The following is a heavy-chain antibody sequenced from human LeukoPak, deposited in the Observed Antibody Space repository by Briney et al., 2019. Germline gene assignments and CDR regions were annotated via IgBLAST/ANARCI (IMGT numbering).Heavy chain of an antibody. CDR3: ARDAVVVITTGLDY. D-gene: IGHD3-22*01. CDR1: GGTFSSYA. V-gene: IGHV1-69*13. CDR2: IIPIFGTA. J-gene: IGHJ4*02. Sequence: SVKVSCKASGGTFSSYAISWVRQAPGQGLEWMGGIIPIFGTANYAQKFQGRVTITADESTSTAYMELSSLRSEDTAVYYCARDAVVVITTGLDYWGQGTLVTVSS.